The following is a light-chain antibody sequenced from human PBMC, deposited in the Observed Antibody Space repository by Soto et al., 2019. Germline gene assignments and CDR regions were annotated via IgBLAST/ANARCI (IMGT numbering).Light chain of an antibody. J-gene: IGLJ3*02. CDR2: LNSDGSH. Sequence: QSVPTQSPSASASLGASVKLTCTLSSGHSSYAIAWHQQQPEKGPRYLMKLNSDGSHSKGDGIPDRFSGSSSGAERYLTISSLQSEDEADYYCQTWATGMRVFGGGTKVTVL. CDR3: QTWATGMRV. V-gene: IGLV4-69*01. CDR1: SGHSSYA.